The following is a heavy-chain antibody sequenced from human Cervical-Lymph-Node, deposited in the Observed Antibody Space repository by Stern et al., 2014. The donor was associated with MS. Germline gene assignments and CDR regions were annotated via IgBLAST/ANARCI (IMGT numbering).Heavy chain of an antibody. D-gene: IGHD3-22*01. Sequence: EVQLVESGGGLVQPGRSLGLSCAASGFRFDDYAMHWVRQAPGKGLAWVSGMSWNGGSLGYADSVKGRFTMSRDNAKKSLSLEMNSLRAEDTALYYCAKDLATTMIVVAGMDVWGQGTTVIVSS. CDR3: AKDLATTMIVVAGMDV. CDR1: GFRFDDYA. J-gene: IGHJ6*02. CDR2: MSWNGGSL. V-gene: IGHV3-9*01.